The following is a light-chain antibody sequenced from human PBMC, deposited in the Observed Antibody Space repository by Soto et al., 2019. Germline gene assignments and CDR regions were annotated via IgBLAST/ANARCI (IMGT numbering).Light chain of an antibody. CDR1: SSDVGGYKY. CDR2: EVS. V-gene: IGLV2-14*01. J-gene: IGLJ2*01. CDR3: SSYTTSTSFIL. Sequence: QSALTQPASVSGSPGQSITISCTGTSSDVGGYKYVSWYQQHPDKAPKLIIFEVSNRPSGISSRFSGSKSGNTASLTISGLQAEDEADYYCSSYTTSTSFILFGGGTKVTVL.